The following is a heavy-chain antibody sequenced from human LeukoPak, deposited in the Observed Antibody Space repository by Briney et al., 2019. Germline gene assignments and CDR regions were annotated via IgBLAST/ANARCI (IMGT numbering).Heavy chain of an antibody. D-gene: IGHD6-13*01. CDR3: ARGRSSWYNWFDP. CDR1: GYTFTRYD. J-gene: IGHJ5*02. Sequence: ASVKVSCKASGYTFTRYDINWVRQATGQGLEWMGWMNPNSGNTGYAQKFQGRVTMTRNTSISTAYMELSSLRSEDTAVYYCARGRSSWYNWFDPWGQGTLVTVSS. V-gene: IGHV1-8*01. CDR2: MNPNSGNT.